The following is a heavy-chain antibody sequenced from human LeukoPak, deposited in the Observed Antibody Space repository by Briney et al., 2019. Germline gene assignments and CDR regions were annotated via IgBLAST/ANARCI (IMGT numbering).Heavy chain of an antibody. CDR3: ARGPIVYCSSTSCYIIDY. Sequence: GGSLRLSCAASGFTFSDYYMSWIRQAPGKGLEWVSYISSSGSTIYYADSVKGRFTISRDNAKNSLYLQMNSLRAEDTAVYYCARGPIVYCSSTSCYIIDYWGQGTLVTVSS. V-gene: IGHV3-11*04. CDR2: ISSSGSTI. D-gene: IGHD2-2*02. CDR1: GFTFSDYY. J-gene: IGHJ4*02.